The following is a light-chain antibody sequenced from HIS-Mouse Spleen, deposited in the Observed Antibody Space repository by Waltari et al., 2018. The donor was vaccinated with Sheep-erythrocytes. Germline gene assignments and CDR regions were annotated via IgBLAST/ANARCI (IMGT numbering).Light chain of an antibody. Sequence: SYELTQPPSVSVSPGQTARITCSGDALPKKYAYWYQQKSGQAPVLVIYEDSQRPAGIPERFSGSTSGTMATLTISGAQVEDEADYYGYSTDSSGNHWVFGGGTKLTVL. J-gene: IGLJ3*02. CDR3: YSTDSSGNHWV. V-gene: IGLV3-10*01. CDR1: ALPKKY. CDR2: EDS.